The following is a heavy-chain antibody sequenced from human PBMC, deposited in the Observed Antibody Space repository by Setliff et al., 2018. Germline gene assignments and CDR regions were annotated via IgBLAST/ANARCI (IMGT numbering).Heavy chain of an antibody. CDR3: ASALIRRVAVAGKSQFDY. Sequence: SVKVSCKASGGFSTHAISWVRQVPGQGLEWMGGIIPILGTTDYAQNFQGRVSITTDESTSSAYLEMSNLRSEDTAVYYCASALIRRVAVAGKSQFDYWGQGTLVTVSS. D-gene: IGHD6-19*01. CDR1: GGFSTHA. V-gene: IGHV1-69*05. CDR2: IIPILGTT. J-gene: IGHJ4*01.